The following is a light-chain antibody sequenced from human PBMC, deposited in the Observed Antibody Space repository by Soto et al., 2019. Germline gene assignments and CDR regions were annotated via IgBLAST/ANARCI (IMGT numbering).Light chain of an antibody. V-gene: IGKV3-11*01. CDR1: QNVRND. CDR3: HQRTNWAPT. CDR2: SAS. J-gene: IGKJ4*01. Sequence: EILLTQSPATLCLSPGERATLSCRASQNVRNDLVWYLQKPGQAPRLVIYSASNRATGIHARFSGSGSGTGFTLTISSQGPEEFAGCYCHQRTNWAPTFGGGTKVEFK.